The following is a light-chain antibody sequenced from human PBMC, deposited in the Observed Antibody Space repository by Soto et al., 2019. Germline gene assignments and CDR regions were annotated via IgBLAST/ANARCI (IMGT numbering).Light chain of an antibody. CDR2: AAS. CDR1: QGISSY. V-gene: IGKV1-9*01. J-gene: IGKJ1*01. CDR3: QQYVTSPWA. Sequence: DIQLTQSPSFLSASVGDRVTITCRASQGISSYLAWYQQKPGKAPKLLIYAASTLQSGVPSRFSGSGSGTEFTLTISSLQPEDFAVYYCQQYVTSPWAFGQGTKVAIE.